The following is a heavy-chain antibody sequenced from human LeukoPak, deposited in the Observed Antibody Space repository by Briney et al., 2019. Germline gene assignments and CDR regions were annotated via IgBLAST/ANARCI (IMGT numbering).Heavy chain of an antibody. CDR1: GFTFSNAW. Sequence: GRSLRLSCAASGFTFSNAWMSWVRQAPGKGLEWVGRIKSKTDGGTTDYAAPVKGRFTISRDDSKNTLYLQMNSLKTEDTAVYYCTTKRDYDYVWGSSFFDYWGQGTLVTVSS. CDR2: IKSKTDGGTT. V-gene: IGHV3-15*01. CDR3: TTKRDYDYVWGSSFFDY. D-gene: IGHD3-16*01. J-gene: IGHJ4*02.